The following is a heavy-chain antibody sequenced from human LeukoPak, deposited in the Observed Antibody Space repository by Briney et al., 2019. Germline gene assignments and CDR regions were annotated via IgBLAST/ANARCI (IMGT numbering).Heavy chain of an antibody. CDR1: GDSVSSNSVT. CDR2: TYYRSTWYN. CDR3: ARRLTQYDCFDP. V-gene: IGHV6-1*01. Sequence: SQTLSLTCVISGDSVSSNSVTWNWIRQSPSRGLEWLGRTYYRSTWYNDYAVSVRGRITVNPDTSKNQFSLHLNSVTPEDTAVYYCARRLTQYDCFDPWGRESWSPSPQ. D-gene: IGHD2-2*01. J-gene: IGHJ5*02.